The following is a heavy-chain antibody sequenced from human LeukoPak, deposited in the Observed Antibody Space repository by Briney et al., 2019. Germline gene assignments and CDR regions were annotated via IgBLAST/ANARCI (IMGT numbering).Heavy chain of an antibody. CDR3: ARSYCASASCYNLDY. D-gene: IGHD2-2*01. CDR1: EYTFTVYW. Sequence: GESLKISCEGSEYTFTVYWIAWVRQMPGKGLEWMGIIYPGDSDTRYSPSFQGQVTISADKSISTAYLQWSSLKASDTAMYYCARSYCASASCYNLDYWGQGTGVTVSS. J-gene: IGHJ4*02. CDR2: IYPGDSDT. V-gene: IGHV5-51*01.